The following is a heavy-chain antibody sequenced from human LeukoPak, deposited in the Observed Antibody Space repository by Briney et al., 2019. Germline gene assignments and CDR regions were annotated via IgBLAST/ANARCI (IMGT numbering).Heavy chain of an antibody. D-gene: IGHD6-19*01. CDR1: GLTFSNYA. V-gene: IGHV3-23*01. J-gene: IGHJ3*02. Sequence: GGSLRLSCAASGLTFSNYAMNWVRQAPGKGLEWVSGISASDGSTYYADSVKGRFTISRDNSKNTLYLQMNTLRAEDTAIYYCAKVHSSGYYGWDAFDIWGQGTMVTVSS. CDR3: AKVHSSGYYGWDAFDI. CDR2: ISASDGST.